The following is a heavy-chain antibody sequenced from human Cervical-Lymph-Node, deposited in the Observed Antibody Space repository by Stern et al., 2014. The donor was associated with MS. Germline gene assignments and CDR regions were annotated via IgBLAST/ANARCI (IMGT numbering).Heavy chain of an antibody. Sequence: EVQLLESGGGLVQPGGSLRLSCAGSGFIFSDYAMAWVRQPPGKGLDWILGISNTGEDTYCADFVRGQFTISRDNSKNMLYLQMNSLRVEDTAVYYCAKVIHSGDKPGHAFDVWGQGTMVTVSS. CDR2: ISNTGEDT. CDR3: AKVIHSGDKPGHAFDV. V-gene: IGHV3-23*01. CDR1: GFIFSDYA. J-gene: IGHJ3*01. D-gene: IGHD6-19*01.